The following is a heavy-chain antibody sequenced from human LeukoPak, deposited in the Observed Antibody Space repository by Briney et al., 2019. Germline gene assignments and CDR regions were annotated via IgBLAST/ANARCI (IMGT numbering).Heavy chain of an antibody. CDR3: ARERTQLGYCSGGSCLSPLDY. J-gene: IGHJ4*02. V-gene: IGHV1-8*01. D-gene: IGHD2-15*01. CDR2: MNPNSGNT. CDR1: GYTFTSYD. Sequence: GASVKVSCKASGYTFTSYDINWVRQATGQGLEWMGWMNPNSGNTGYAQKFQGRVTMTRNTSISTAYMELSSLRSEDTAVYYCARERTQLGYCSGGSCLSPLDYWGQGTLVTVSS.